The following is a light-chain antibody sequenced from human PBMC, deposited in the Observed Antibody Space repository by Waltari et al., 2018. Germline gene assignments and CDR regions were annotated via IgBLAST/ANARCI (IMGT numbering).Light chain of an antibody. V-gene: IGKV3-20*01. CDR1: QSVTSNY. CDR2: GVS. Sequence: EIVLTQSPDTLSLSPGERATLSCRASQSVTSNYLAWYQKKPGQAPRLLIYGVSSRATGVPDRFSGGGSGTEFTLTITRLEPEDFAVYYCQQYASSRTFGQGT. J-gene: IGKJ1*01. CDR3: QQYASSRT.